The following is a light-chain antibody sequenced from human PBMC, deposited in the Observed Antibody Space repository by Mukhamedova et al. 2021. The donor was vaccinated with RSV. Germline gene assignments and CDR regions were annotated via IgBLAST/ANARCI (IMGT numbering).Light chain of an antibody. V-gene: IGKV3-20*01. Sequence: VSSSYLAWYQQKPGQAPRLLIYGASSRATGIPDRFSGSGSGTDFTLTISRLEPEDFAVYYCQQYGSSPFTLGPGTKVDIK. CDR2: GAS. CDR1: VSSSY. J-gene: IGKJ3*01. CDR3: QQYGSSPFT.